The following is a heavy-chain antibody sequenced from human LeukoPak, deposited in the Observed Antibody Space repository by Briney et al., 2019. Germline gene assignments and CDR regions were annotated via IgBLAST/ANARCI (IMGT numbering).Heavy chain of an antibody. CDR1: GGSFSGYY. CDR2: INHSGST. J-gene: IGHJ4*02. Sequence: SETLSLTCAVYGGSFSGYYWSWIRQPPGKGLEWIGEINHSGSTNYNPSLESRVTISVDTSKNQFSLKLSSVTAADTAVYYRARGPITRWFLDYWGQGTLVTVSS. CDR3: ARGPITRWFLDY. V-gene: IGHV4-34*01. D-gene: IGHD5-24*01.